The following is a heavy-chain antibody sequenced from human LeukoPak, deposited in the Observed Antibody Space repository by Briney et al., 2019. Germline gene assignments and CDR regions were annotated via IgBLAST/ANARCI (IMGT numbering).Heavy chain of an antibody. V-gene: IGHV3-74*01. CDR3: ARELSISSSAGWYFDL. J-gene: IGHJ2*01. Sequence: PGGSLRLSCAASGFTFSSYAMSWVRQAPGKGLEWVSRINTDGSSTSYADSVKGRFTISRDNAKNTLYLQMNSLRAEDTAVYYCARELSISSSAGWYFDLWGRGTLVTVSS. D-gene: IGHD6-6*01. CDR1: GFTFSSYA. CDR2: INTDGSST.